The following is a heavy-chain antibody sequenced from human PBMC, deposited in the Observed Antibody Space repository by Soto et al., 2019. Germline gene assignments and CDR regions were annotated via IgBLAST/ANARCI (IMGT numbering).Heavy chain of an antibody. CDR2: ISYDGSNK. Sequence: QVQLVESGGGVVQPGRSLRLSCAASGFTFSSYAMHWVRQAPGKGLEWVAVISYDGSNKYYADSVKGRFTISRDNSKNTLYLQMNSLRAEDTAVYYCARASITMIVVVIAYYFAYWGQGTLVTVSS. CDR1: GFTFSSYA. CDR3: ARASITMIVVVIAYYFAY. J-gene: IGHJ4*02. D-gene: IGHD3-22*01. V-gene: IGHV3-30-3*01.